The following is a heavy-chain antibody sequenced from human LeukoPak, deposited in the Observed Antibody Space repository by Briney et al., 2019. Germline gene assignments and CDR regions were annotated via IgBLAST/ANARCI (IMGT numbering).Heavy chain of an antibody. CDR2: IYASGGT. D-gene: IGHD6-13*01. CDR3: ARLSGYSSSWVDY. CDR1: GGSISSYY. V-gene: IGHV4-4*07. Sequence: SETLSLTCSISGGSISSYYWSWIRQPAGKGLEWIGRIYASGGTDYNPSLKSRVTMSVDTSKNQFSLKLTSVTAADTAVYYCARLSGYSSSWVDYWGQGTLVTVSS. J-gene: IGHJ4*02.